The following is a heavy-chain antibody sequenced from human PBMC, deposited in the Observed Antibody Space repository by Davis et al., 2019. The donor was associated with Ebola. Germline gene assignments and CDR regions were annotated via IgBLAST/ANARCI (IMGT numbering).Heavy chain of an antibody. V-gene: IGHV6-1*01. CDR2: TYYNSKWYS. CDR1: GDSVSSGG. CDR3: ARYPWGLKGPDH. D-gene: IGHD7-27*01. J-gene: IGHJ4*02. Sequence: PSETLSLTCAISGDSVSSGGWNWIRQSPSRGLEWLGRTYYNSKWYSDYAVSVKSRITINPDTSKNQFSLQLKSVIPEDAAVYYCARYPWGLKGPDHWGQGTLVTVSS.